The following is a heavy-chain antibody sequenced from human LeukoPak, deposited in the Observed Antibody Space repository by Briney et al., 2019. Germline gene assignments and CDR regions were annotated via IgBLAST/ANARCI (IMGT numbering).Heavy chain of an antibody. Sequence: GGSLRLSCAASGFTFSSYWMAWVRQAPGKGLEWVANIKQDGSKKSYVDSVKGRFTISRDNAKNSLYLQMNSLRAEDTAIYYCTRVGYIDEGIDYWGQGTLVTVSS. D-gene: IGHD5-24*01. CDR2: IKQDGSKK. CDR3: TRVGYIDEGIDY. V-gene: IGHV3-7*04. J-gene: IGHJ4*02. CDR1: GFTFSSYW.